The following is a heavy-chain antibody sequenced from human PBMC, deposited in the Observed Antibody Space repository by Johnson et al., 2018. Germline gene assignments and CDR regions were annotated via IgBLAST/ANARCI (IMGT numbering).Heavy chain of an antibody. CDR2: ISGNSGSI. Sequence: VQLVESGGGLVQPGRSLRLSCAASGFTFDDYAMHWVRQAPGKGLEWVSGISGNSGSIGYADSVEGRFTISRDNAKNSLYLQRNSLRPEDTALYYCAKAPVGWLGEGAEYFQHWGQGTMVTVSS. J-gene: IGHJ1*01. CDR1: GFTFDDYA. V-gene: IGHV3-9*01. D-gene: IGHD3-3*01. CDR3: AKAPVGWLGEGAEYFQH.